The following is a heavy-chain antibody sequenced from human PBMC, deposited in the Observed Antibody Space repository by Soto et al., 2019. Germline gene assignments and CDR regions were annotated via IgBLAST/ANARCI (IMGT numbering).Heavy chain of an antibody. Sequence: QVKLVQSGAEVKKPGASVKVSCKASNHTFISYGINWVRQAPGQGLEWMGWISDYDGYTTYAQKLQGRVTMTTDTSTSTVYMELRSLKSDDTAVYYCSTPVLDYWGQGTLVTVSS. CDR3: STPVLDY. CDR1: NHTFISYG. D-gene: IGHD2-15*01. V-gene: IGHV1-18*04. J-gene: IGHJ4*02. CDR2: ISDYDGYT.